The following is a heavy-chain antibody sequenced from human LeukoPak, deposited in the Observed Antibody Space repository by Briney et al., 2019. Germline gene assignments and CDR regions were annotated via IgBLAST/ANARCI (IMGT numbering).Heavy chain of an antibody. V-gene: IGHV4-34*01. D-gene: IGHD6-19*01. CDR1: GGSFSGYC. Sequence: PSETLSLTCAVYGGSFSGYCWSWIRQPPGKGLEWIGEINHSGSTNYNPSLKSRVTISVDTSKNQFSLKVSSVTAADTAVYYCARWENSIQVAGRAFDIWGQGTMVTVSS. J-gene: IGHJ3*02. CDR3: ARWENSIQVAGRAFDI. CDR2: INHSGST.